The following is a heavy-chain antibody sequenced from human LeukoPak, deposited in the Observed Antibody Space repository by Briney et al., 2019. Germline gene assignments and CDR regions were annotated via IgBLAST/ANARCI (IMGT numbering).Heavy chain of an antibody. CDR2: IYYSGST. CDR1: GGSISSYY. V-gene: IGHV4-59*08. Sequence: SGTLSLTCTVSGGSISSYYWSWIRQPPGKGLEWIGYIYYSGSTNYNPSLKSRVTISVDTSKNQFSLKLSSVTAADTAVYYCASISRYGEGYFDYWGQGTLVTVSS. CDR3: ASISRYGEGYFDY. D-gene: IGHD4-17*01. J-gene: IGHJ4*02.